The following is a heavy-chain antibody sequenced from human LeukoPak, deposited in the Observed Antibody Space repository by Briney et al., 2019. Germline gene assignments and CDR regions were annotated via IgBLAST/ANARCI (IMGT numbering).Heavy chain of an antibody. CDR1: GFTFTNYG. CDR3: TTFDM. V-gene: IGHV3-30*03. J-gene: IGHJ3*02. CDR2: ISSDGSNK. Sequence: GRSLRLSCAASGFTFTNYGIHWVRLAPGKGLEWVAVISSDGSNKHYADSVKGRFTISRDDSKNTLYLQMNSLRVDDTALYYCTTFDMWGQETMVTVSS.